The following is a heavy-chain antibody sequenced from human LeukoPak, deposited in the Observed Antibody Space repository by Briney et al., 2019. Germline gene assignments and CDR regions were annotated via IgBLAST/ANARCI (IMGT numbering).Heavy chain of an antibody. V-gene: IGHV3-20*04. Sequence: GGSLRLSCAASGFTFDDYGMSWVRQTPGQGLVWVAAINRDGTGTSHADSVRGRFTVSRDNAKNTLYLQLNSLRADDTAVYYCARGLSYAVAYGDYWGQGTLVTVSS. CDR1: GFTFDDYG. CDR2: INRDGTGT. CDR3: ARGLSYAVAYGDY. J-gene: IGHJ4*02. D-gene: IGHD6-19*01.